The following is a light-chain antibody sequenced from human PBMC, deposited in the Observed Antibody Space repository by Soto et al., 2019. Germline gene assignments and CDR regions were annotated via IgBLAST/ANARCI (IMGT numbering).Light chain of an antibody. CDR2: GAS. CDR1: QSVMSNY. V-gene: IGKV3-20*01. J-gene: IGKJ5*01. CDR3: QQYGKLPIT. Sequence: EIVCTRSPVTQALSPGERSTLSCAASQSVMSNYVAWYHQKPGQAPRLLISGASTRAAGIPDRFSGSGSGTDFTLTISSLEPEDFAVYYCQQYGKLPITFGQGTRLEIK.